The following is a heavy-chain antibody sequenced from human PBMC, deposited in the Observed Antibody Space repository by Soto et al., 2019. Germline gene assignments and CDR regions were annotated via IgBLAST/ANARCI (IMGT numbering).Heavy chain of an antibody. CDR2: ICAYNGNT. D-gene: IGHD3-22*01. J-gene: IGHJ3*02. CDR1: GYTFTSYG. CDR3: ARGAASYYYDSSGWFALNI. V-gene: IGHV1-18*04. Sequence: ASVKVSCKASGYTFTSYGISWVRQAPGQGFKWMGWICAYNGNTNYAQKLQGRVTMTTNTSTSTAYMVLRSLRSDDTAVYYCARGAASYYYDSSGWFALNIWGQGTMVTVSS.